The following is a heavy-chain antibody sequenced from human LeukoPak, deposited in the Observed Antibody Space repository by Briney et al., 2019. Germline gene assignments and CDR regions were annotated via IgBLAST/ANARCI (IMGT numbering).Heavy chain of an antibody. CDR2: IIPIFGTA. J-gene: IGHJ3*02. Sequence: PGGSLRLPCAASGGTFSSYAISWVRQAPGQGLEWMGGIIPIFGTANYAQKFQGRVTITADESTSTAYMELSSLRSEDTAVYYCARLAEDAFDIWGQGTMVTVSS. V-gene: IGHV1-69*01. D-gene: IGHD6-13*01. CDR3: ARLAEDAFDI. CDR1: GGTFSSYA.